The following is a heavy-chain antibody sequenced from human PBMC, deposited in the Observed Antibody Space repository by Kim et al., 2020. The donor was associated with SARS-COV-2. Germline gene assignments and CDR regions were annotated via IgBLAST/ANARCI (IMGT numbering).Heavy chain of an antibody. J-gene: IGHJ5*02. V-gene: IGHV1-24*01. CDR3: STSTGVRSGYSANRFDP. CDR2: FDPEDGET. CDR1: GYTLTELS. D-gene: IGHD3-3*01. Sequence: ASVKVSCKVSGYTLTELSMHWVRQAPGKGLEWMGGFDPEDGETIYAQKFQGRVTMTEDTSTDTAYMELSSLRSEDTAVYYCSTSTGVRSGYSANRFDPSGPGAPVTLS.